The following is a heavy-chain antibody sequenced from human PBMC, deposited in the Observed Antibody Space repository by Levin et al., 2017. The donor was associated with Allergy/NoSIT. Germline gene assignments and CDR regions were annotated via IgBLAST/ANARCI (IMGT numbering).Heavy chain of an antibody. V-gene: IGHV3-66*01. CDR1: EFTVHNNY. CDR3: STRNY. J-gene: IGHJ4*02. Sequence: LSLPCAASEFTVHNNYMTWVRQAPGKGLEWVSVIYSGGNTFYTDSVKGRFTISRDNSKNTLYLQMNSLRAEDTAIYYCSTRNYWGQGTLVTVSS. CDR2: IYSGGNT.